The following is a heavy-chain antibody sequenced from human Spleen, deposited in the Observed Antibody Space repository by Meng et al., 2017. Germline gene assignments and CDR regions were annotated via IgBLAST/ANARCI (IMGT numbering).Heavy chain of an antibody. CDR1: GDTFTNYD. CDR2: MNPKTGNT. CDR3: ARAIFALANSDY. J-gene: IGHJ4*02. Sequence: QVQLVQSGAEVKKPGASVKVSCKPSGDTFTNYDINWVRQATGQGLEWMGWMNPKTGNTGLAQKFQGRVTLTRNTSISTAYMELSSLRSEDTAVYYCARAIFALANSDYWGQGTLVTVSS. D-gene: IGHD3-3*01. V-gene: IGHV1-8*01.